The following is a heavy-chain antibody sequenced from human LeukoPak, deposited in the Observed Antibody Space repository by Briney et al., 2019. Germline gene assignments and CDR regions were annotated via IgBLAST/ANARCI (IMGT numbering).Heavy chain of an antibody. Sequence: PGGSLRLSCAASGFTFSSYAMSWVRQAPGKGLEWVSAISGSGGSTYYADSVKGRFTISRDNSKNTLYLQMNSLRAEDTAVYYCAKEGTRWHGSGSPFDYWGQGTLVTVSS. CDR3: AKEGTRWHGSGSPFDY. V-gene: IGHV3-23*01. J-gene: IGHJ4*02. D-gene: IGHD3-10*01. CDR1: GFTFSSYA. CDR2: ISGSGGST.